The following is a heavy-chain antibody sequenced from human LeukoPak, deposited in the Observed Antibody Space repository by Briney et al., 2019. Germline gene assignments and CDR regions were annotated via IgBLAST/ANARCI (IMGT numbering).Heavy chain of an antibody. Sequence: ASVKVSCKASGYTFTGNYMHWVRQAPGQGLEWMGWINPSGGSTSYAQKFQGRVTMTRDMSTSTVYMEPSSLRSEDTAVYYCARDGGALRYFDWLTNYYYYYMDVWGKGTTVTVSS. D-gene: IGHD3-9*01. V-gene: IGHV1-46*01. CDR1: GYTFTGNY. CDR3: ARDGGALRYFDWLTNYYYYYMDV. J-gene: IGHJ6*03. CDR2: INPSGGST.